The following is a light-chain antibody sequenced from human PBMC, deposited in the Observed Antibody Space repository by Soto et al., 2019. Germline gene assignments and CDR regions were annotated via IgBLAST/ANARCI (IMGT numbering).Light chain of an antibody. CDR3: SSYRCSSTLG. Sequence: QSALTQPASVSGSAGHSITISCTATSSDVGGYSYVSWFQQYPGKAPKLIIYQVTNRPSEVSNRFSGAKAGNTASLTISGLQAEDEADYYCSSYRCSSTLGFGTGTKLTVL. CDR1: SSDVGGYSY. V-gene: IGLV2-14*01. J-gene: IGLJ1*01. CDR2: QVT.